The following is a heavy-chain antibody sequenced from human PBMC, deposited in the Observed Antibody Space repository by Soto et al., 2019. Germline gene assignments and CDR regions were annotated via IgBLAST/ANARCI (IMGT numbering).Heavy chain of an antibody. V-gene: IGHV5-10-1*03. CDR1: GYSFTSYW. CDR2: IDPSDSYT. D-gene: IGHD2-15*01. CDR3: ARRDHCSGGSCYSGVLNY. Sequence: EVQLVQSGAEVKKPGESLRISCKGSGYSFTSYWISWVRQMPGKGLEWMGRIDPSDSYTNYSSSFQGHVTISADKSISTAYLQWSSLKASDTAMYYCARRDHCSGGSCYSGVLNYWGQGTLVTVSS. J-gene: IGHJ4*02.